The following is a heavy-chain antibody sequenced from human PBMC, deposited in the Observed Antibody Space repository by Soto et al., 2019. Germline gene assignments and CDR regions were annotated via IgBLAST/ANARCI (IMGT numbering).Heavy chain of an antibody. D-gene: IGHD5-18*01. CDR3: ARMESFGSLNWFDP. Sequence: ASVKVSCKASGYTFTNNDVSWVRQATGQGLEWMGWMNPGSGDTGYAQKFQGRVTMTRDSSIATAYMELNSLTSEDTAIYYCARMESFGSLNWFDPWGQGTLVTVSS. CDR1: GYTFTNND. J-gene: IGHJ5*02. V-gene: IGHV1-8*02. CDR2: MNPGSGDT.